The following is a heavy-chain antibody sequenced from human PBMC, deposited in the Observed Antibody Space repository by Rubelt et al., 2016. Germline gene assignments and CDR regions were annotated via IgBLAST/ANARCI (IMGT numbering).Heavy chain of an antibody. CDR3: ARVRGNGYYYY. Sequence: LVESGGGLVQPGGSLRLSCAASEFTFSRYSMNWVRQAPGKGLEWVASINLPGSEEYYVDSVKGRFTISRDNTKNSLYLQMKSLRPEDTAVYHCARVRGNGYYYYWGQGTLVTVSS. D-gene: IGHD3-3*01. CDR2: INLPGSEE. CDR1: EFTFSRYS. V-gene: IGHV3-7*04. J-gene: IGHJ4*02.